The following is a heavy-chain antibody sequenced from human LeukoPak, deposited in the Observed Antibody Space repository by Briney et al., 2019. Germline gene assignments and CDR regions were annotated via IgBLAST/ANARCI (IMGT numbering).Heavy chain of an antibody. CDR2: INKDGGEK. D-gene: IGHD1-26*01. CDR1: GFTFSSYW. V-gene: IGHV3-7*03. Sequence: GGSLRLSCAASGFTFSSYWMSWVRQAPGKGLEWVANINKDGGEKYYVDTVKGRFTISRDNAKNSLYLQMNSLRADDTAVYYCVKDSPPRYSGSPPAYWGQGTLVTVSS. J-gene: IGHJ4*02. CDR3: VKDSPPRYSGSPPAY.